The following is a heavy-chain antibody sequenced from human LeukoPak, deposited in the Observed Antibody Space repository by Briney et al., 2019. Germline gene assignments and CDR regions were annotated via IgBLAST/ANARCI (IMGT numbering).Heavy chain of an antibody. V-gene: IGHV3-30-3*01. CDR1: GFTFSSYA. CDR3: ARGATYYGSSGYYRSEYYFDY. D-gene: IGHD3-22*01. J-gene: IGHJ4*02. Sequence: GRSLRLSCAASGFTFSSYAMHWVRQAPGKGLEWVAVISYDGSNKYYADSVKGRFTISRDNSKNTLYLQMNSLRAVDTAVYYCARGATYYGSSGYYRSEYYFDYWGQGTLVTVSS. CDR2: ISYDGSNK.